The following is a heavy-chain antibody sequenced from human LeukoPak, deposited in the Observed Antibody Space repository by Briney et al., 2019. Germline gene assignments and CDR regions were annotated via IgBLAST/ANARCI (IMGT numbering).Heavy chain of an antibody. V-gene: IGHV1-69*05. CDR1: GGTFSSYA. CDR3: ARDSPSVGRYFDY. J-gene: IGHJ4*02. Sequence: SVKVSCKASGGTFSSYAISWVRQAPGQGLEWMGGIIPIFGTANYAQKFQGRVTITTDESTSTAYMELSSPRSEDTAVYYCARDSPSVGRYFDYWGQGTLVTVSS. CDR2: IIPIFGTA. D-gene: IGHD1-26*01.